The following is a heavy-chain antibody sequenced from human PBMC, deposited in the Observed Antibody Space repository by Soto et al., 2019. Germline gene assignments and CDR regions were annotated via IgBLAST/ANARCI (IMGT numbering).Heavy chain of an antibody. J-gene: IGHJ4*02. Sequence: SETLSLTCTVSGGSITTYYWSWIRQPPGKGLEWIGYMFYSGSTNYNPSLKSRVTISLDTSKNQFSLKLSFVTADDSAFYYCARDYDSSGYYYQYWGQGTLVTVS. V-gene: IGHV4-59*01. CDR2: MFYSGST. D-gene: IGHD3-22*01. CDR3: ARDYDSSGYYYQY. CDR1: GGSITTYY.